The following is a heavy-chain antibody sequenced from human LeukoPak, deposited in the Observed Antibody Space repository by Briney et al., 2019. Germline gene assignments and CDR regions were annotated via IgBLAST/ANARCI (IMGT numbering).Heavy chain of an antibody. Sequence: GALRLSCAASGFTFSAYNMNWVRRTPGKGLEWVSSITTSSSYMFYADSVRGRFTISRDNAENSLYLQMNSLRDEDTAVYYCARDYMAVAGDAFDIWGQGTMATVSS. V-gene: IGHV3-21*01. CDR3: ARDYMAVAGDAFDI. CDR2: ITTSSSYM. CDR1: GFTFSAYN. D-gene: IGHD6-19*01. J-gene: IGHJ3*02.